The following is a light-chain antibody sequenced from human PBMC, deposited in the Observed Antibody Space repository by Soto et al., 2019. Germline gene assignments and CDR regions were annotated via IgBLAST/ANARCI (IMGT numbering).Light chain of an antibody. CDR2: AAS. J-gene: IGKJ4*01. V-gene: IGKV1-16*01. CDR3: QQHHSYPLS. Sequence: DIQMTQSPSSLSASVGDRVTITCRASQDISNYLAWFQQKTGKAPKSLIYAASGLQSGFPSRFSGSGYETDFTLTISGLQPEDIATYYCQQHHSYPLSFGGGTNVEIQ. CDR1: QDISNY.